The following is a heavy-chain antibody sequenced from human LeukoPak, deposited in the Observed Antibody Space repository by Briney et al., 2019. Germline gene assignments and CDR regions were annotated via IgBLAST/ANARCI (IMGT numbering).Heavy chain of an antibody. CDR3: GRIGFSGYGTVDY. D-gene: IGHD5-12*01. V-gene: IGHV4-4*02. CDR1: GASISSNNW. Sequence: SETLSRTCAVSGASISSNNWWSWVRQPPGKGLEWIGEIHLGGRTNYNPSLKSRVTISLDKSNNQFSLELTSVTAADTAVYYCGRIGFSGYGTVDYWGQGTLVTVPS. J-gene: IGHJ4*02. CDR2: IHLGGRT.